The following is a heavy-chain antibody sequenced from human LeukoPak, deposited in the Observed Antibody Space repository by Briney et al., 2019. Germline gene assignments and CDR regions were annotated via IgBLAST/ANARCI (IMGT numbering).Heavy chain of an antibody. CDR2: IYYSGST. CDR3: ARRNRYCNGGSCAHHHDS. CDR1: GFTFSSYE. Sequence: GSLRLSCAASGFTFSSYEMNWVRQAPGKGLEWIGYIYYSGSTNYNPSLKSRVTISLDTSKNQFSLKLNAVTAADTALYYCARRNRYCNGGSCAHHHDSWGQGTLVIVSS. V-gene: IGHV4-59*12. J-gene: IGHJ4*02. D-gene: IGHD2-15*01.